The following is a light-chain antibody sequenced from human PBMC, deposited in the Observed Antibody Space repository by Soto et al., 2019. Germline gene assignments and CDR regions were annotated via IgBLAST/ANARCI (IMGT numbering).Light chain of an antibody. CDR3: SSYTSISTYV. CDR2: DVR. Sequence: QSVLTQPASVSGSPGQSITTSCTGTSSDVGGYNFVSWYQQHPGKAPKLMIYDVRNRPSGVSNRFSGSKSVNTASLTISGLQAEDEADYYCSSYTSISTYVFGTGTKVTLL. CDR1: SSDVGGYNF. V-gene: IGLV2-14*01. J-gene: IGLJ1*01.